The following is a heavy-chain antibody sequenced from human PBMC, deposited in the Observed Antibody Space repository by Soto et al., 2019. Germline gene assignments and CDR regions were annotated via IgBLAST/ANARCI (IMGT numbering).Heavy chain of an antibody. J-gene: IGHJ6*02. Sequence: ASVKVSCKASGYTFTSYAMHWVRQAPGQRLEWMGWINAGNGNTKYSQKFQGRVTITRDTSASTAYMELSSLRSEDTAVYYCASPRDFWSGPRPYYYYGKDVWGQGTTVTVSS. D-gene: IGHD3-3*01. CDR1: GYTFTSYA. CDR3: ASPRDFWSGPRPYYYYGKDV. CDR2: INAGNGNT. V-gene: IGHV1-3*01.